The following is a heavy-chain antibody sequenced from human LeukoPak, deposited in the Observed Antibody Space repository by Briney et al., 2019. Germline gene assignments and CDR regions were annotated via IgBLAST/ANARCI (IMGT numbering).Heavy chain of an antibody. CDR2: INHSGST. V-gene: IGHV4-28*03. D-gene: IGHD3-10*01. Sequence: SETLSLTCAVSGYSISSSNWWGWIRQPPGKGLEWIGEINHSGSTNYNPSLKSRVTIPVDTSKNQFSLKLSSVTAADTAVYYCARASMVRGSEWFDPWGQGTLVTVSS. CDR3: ARASMVRGSEWFDP. CDR1: GYSISSSNW. J-gene: IGHJ5*02.